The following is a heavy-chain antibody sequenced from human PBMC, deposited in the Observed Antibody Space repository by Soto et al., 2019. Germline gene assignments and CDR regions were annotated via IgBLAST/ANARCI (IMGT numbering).Heavy chain of an antibody. J-gene: IGHJ6*02. Sequence: ASAKVSCKASGYTFTRYGISWVRQAPGQGLEWMGWISGYNGDTNYAREFQGRVSMTIDTSTTTAYMELRSLTSDDTAVYYCAKNGQPPYYYYGLDVWGQGTEVTVSS. CDR1: GYTFTRYG. V-gene: IGHV1-18*01. CDR2: ISGYNGDT. D-gene: IGHD2-8*01. CDR3: AKNGQPPYYYYGLDV.